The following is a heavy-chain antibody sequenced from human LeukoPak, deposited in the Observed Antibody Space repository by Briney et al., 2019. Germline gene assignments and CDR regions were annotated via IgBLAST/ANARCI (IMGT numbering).Heavy chain of an antibody. Sequence: GGSLRLSCAASGFTFSSYTMSWVRQAPGKGLEWVSAIRGSGGTTFYADSVKGRFTISRDNSKNTLYLQMNSLRAEDTAVYYCAKDLAVGGNWGQGALVTVSS. CDR3: AKDLAVGGN. V-gene: IGHV3-23*01. J-gene: IGHJ4*02. CDR1: GFTFSSYT. D-gene: IGHD3-16*01. CDR2: IRGSGGTT.